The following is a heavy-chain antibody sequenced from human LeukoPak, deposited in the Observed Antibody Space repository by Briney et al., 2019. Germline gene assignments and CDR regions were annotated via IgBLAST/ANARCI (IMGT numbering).Heavy chain of an antibody. D-gene: IGHD3-10*01. V-gene: IGHV4-59*01. CDR3: ARTTMVRGTYYMDV. CDR1: GGSISSYY. CDR2: IYYSGYT. Sequence: PSETLSLTCTVPGGSISSYYWSWIRQPPGKGLEWVGYIYYSGYTNHNPSLKSRVTISVDTSKNQFSLKLSSVTAADTAVYYCARTTMVRGTYYMDVWGKGTTVTISS. J-gene: IGHJ6*03.